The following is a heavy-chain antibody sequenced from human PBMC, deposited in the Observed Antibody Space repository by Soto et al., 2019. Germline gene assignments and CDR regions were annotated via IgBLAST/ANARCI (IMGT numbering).Heavy chain of an antibody. CDR3: VKDSEGGSAWFSYFDY. D-gene: IGHD6-13*01. Sequence: QVQLVESGGGVVQPGTSLRLSCKTSGFTLSSSGMHWVRQAPGKGLEWVAVAAIDGSNIYYADSVKGRFTIARDNSKNMLYLQMNRLRPEDTCLYYCVKDSEGGSAWFSYFDYWGQGTLVTVSS. CDR1: GFTLSSSG. J-gene: IGHJ4*02. V-gene: IGHV3-30*18. CDR2: AAIDGSNI.